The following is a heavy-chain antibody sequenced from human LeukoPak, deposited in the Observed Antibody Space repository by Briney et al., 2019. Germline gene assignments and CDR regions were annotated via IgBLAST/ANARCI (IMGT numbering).Heavy chain of an antibody. CDR1: GFTVSSNH. CDR2: LYRGGST. J-gene: IGHJ4*02. D-gene: IGHD2-2*01. CDR3: ARGIIILPAVIGG. V-gene: IGHV3-53*01. Sequence: GGSLRLSCAASGFTVSSNHMSWVRQAPGKGLEWVSVLYRGGSTYYADSVKGRFTISRDNSKNTLYLQMKSLRAEDTAVYYCARGIIILPAVIGGWGQGTLVTVSS.